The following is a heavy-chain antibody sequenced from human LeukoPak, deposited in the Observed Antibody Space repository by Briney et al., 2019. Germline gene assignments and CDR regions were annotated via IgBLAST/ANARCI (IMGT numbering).Heavy chain of an antibody. Sequence: SETLSLTCAVYGGSFSGYYWSWIRHPPGKGLEWIGEINHSGSTNYNPSLKSRVTISVDTSKNQFSLKLSSVTAADTAVYYCARGNNWFDPWGQGTLVTVSS. J-gene: IGHJ5*02. CDR1: GGSFSGYY. CDR2: INHSGST. V-gene: IGHV4-34*01. CDR3: ARGNNWFDP.